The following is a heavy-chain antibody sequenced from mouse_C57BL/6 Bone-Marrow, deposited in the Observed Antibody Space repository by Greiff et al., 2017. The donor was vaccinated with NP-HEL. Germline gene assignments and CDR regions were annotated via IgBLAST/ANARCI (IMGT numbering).Heavy chain of an antibody. J-gene: IGHJ1*03. D-gene: IGHD3-1*01. CDR3: GRLGYDSNPNWDFEG. CDR2: IDPYDGCT. CDR1: GYTFTSYW. V-gene: IGHV1-69*01. Sequence: VQLQQSGAELVMPGASVKMSCKASGYTFTSYWMHWVKQRPGQGLEWIGEIDPYDGCTSYNQKFKGKSTLTVDKSSSTAYMELSSLTSEDSAVYYCGRLGYDSNPNWDFEGWGTRTTVTAAS.